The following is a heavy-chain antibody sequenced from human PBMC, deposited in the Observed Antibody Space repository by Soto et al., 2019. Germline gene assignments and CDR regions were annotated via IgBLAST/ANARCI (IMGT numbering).Heavy chain of an antibody. CDR1: GYSFTSYW. D-gene: IGHD3-22*01. J-gene: IGHJ5*02. CDR3: ARVVYYYDSSGYYYDNWFDP. Sequence: GESLKISCKGSGYSFTSYWISWVRQMPGKGLEWMGRIDPSDSYTNYSPSFQGHVTISADKSISTAYLQWSSLKASDTAMYYCARVVYYYDSSGYYYDNWFDPWVQGTLVTVSS. V-gene: IGHV5-10-1*01. CDR2: IDPSDSYT.